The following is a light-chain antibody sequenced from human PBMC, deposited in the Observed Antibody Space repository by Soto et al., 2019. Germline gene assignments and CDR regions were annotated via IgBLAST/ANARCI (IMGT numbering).Light chain of an antibody. V-gene: IGKV3-15*01. Sequence: DIIMTQSPATLSVSPGERVTLSCRASQGVGSSLAWYRQQPGQAPRLLIYEAYVRGCGVPARFSGSGSGTEFTLTISGLQSEDFAAYFCQHYKRWPQAFGGGTKVDIK. J-gene: IGKJ4*01. CDR2: EAY. CDR1: QGVGSS. CDR3: QHYKRWPQA.